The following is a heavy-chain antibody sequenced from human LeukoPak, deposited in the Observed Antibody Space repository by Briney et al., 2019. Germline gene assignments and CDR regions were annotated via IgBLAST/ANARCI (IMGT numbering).Heavy chain of an antibody. D-gene: IGHD2-2*01. CDR2: IIPIFGTA. CDR1: GGTFSSYA. J-gene: IGHJ3*02. Sequence: SVKVSCKASGGTFSSYAISWVRQAPGQGLEWMGGIIPIFGTANYAQKFQGRVTITADESTSTAYMELSSLRSEDTAVYYCARVLHQLLLHDAFDIWGQGTMVTVSS. CDR3: ARVLHQLLLHDAFDI. V-gene: IGHV1-69*01.